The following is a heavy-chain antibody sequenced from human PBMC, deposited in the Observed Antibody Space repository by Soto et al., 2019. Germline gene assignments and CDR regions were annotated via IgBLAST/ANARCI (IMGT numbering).Heavy chain of an antibody. CDR2: IYYSGIT. CDR3: VRQKAPGIEDWVGP. D-gene: IGHD1-26*01. V-gene: IGHV4-31*03. J-gene: IGHJ5*01. Sequence: PSETLSLTCTVSGGSISSGGYYWSWIRQHPGKGLEWIGYIYYSGITYYNPSLKSRVTISVDTSKNQFSLKLRSVTAAEKAVNDCVRQKAPGIEDWVGPWGQVFLVTVS. CDR1: GGSISSGGYY.